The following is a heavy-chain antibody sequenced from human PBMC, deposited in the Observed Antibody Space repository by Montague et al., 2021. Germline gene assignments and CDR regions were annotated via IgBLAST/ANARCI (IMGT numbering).Heavy chain of an antibody. CDR1: GDSLSSVGYS. V-gene: IGHV4-31*03. D-gene: IGHD6-13*01. Sequence: TLSLTCTVSGDSLSSVGYSWTWIRQHPGKGLEWIGYMYYSGSTYYIPSLKSRVTISGDTSKNHFSLRLTSVTAADTAVYYCARGRLATGDFDYWGQGTLVTVSS. CDR2: MYYSGST. J-gene: IGHJ4*02. CDR3: ARGRLATGDFDY.